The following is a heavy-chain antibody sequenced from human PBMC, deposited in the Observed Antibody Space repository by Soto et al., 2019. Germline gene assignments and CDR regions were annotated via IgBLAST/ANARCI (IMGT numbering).Heavy chain of an antibody. CDR3: PRDVAQDDGDYAGY. V-gene: IGHV4-34*01. J-gene: IGHJ4*02. Sequence: QVQLQQWGAGLLKPSETLSLTCAVYGGSFSLYYWSWIRQPPGKGLEWIGEINHSGSTNYTPSLKSRVTISVDTSKNQFSLKLSSVPAADTPVYYCPRDVAQDDGDYAGYWGQGPLVTVSS. CDR2: INHSGST. CDR1: GGSFSLYY. D-gene: IGHD4-17*01.